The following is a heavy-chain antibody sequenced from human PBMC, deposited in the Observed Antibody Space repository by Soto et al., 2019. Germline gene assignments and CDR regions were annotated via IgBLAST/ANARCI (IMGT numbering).Heavy chain of an antibody. CDR2: IYYSGST. V-gene: IGHV4-30-4*01. CDR1: GGSISSGDYY. J-gene: IGHJ4*02. D-gene: IGHD1-26*01. CDR3: ASSRGSPVPLDY. Sequence: PSETLSLTCTVSGGSISSGDYYWSWIRQPPGKGLEWIGYIYYSGSTYYNPSLKSRVTISVDTSKNQFSLKLSSVTAADTAVYYCASSRGSPVPLDYWGKGTLVTVSS.